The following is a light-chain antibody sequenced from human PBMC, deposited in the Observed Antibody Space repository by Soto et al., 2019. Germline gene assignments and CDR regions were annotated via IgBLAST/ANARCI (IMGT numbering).Light chain of an antibody. J-gene: IGKJ1*01. CDR3: QQYGSSPS. CDR1: QSVSIN. CDR2: GAS. V-gene: IGKV3-20*01. Sequence: MGLTQSPATLSVSPGERATLSFRASQSVSINLAWYQQKPGQAPRLLIYGASSRATGIPDRFSGSGSGTDFTLTISRLDPEDFAVYYCQQYGSSPSFGQGTKVDIK.